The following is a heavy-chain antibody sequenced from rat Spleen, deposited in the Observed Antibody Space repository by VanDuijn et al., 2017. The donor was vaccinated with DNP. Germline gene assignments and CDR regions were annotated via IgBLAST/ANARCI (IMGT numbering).Heavy chain of an antibody. D-gene: IGHD1-2*01. CDR1: GYSITSSY. CDR3: ARGRLYPHYAMDA. J-gene: IGHJ4*01. V-gene: IGHV3-1*01. Sequence: EVQLQESGPGLVKPSQLLSLTCSVTGYSITSSYRWNWIRKFPGNKMEYIGHISYNGRTHYNPSLKSRISITRDTSKNQFFLQLNSVTTEDTATYYCARGRLYPHYAMDAWGQGTSVTVSS. CDR2: ISYNGRT.